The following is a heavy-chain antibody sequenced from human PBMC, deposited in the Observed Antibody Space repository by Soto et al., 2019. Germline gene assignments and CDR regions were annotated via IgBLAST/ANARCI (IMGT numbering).Heavy chain of an antibody. CDR3: ARRWGEGRVDY. D-gene: IGHD3-10*01. CDR1: GGSISSSNW. V-gene: IGHV4-4*02. J-gene: IGHJ4*02. Sequence: PSETLSLTCAVSGGSISSSNWWSWVRQPPGKGLEWIGEIYHSGNTNYNPSHKSRVTMAVDKSRNQFSLKLSSVTAADTAVYYCARRWGEGRVDYWGQGTLVTVSS. CDR2: IYHSGNT.